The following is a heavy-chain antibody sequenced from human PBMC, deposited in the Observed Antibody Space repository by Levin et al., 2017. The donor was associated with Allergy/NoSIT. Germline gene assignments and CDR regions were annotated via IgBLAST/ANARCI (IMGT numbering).Heavy chain of an antibody. Sequence: AASVKVSCKVSGYTLTELSMHWVRQAPGKGLEWMGGFDPEDGETIYAQKFQGRVTMTEDTSTDTAYMELSSLRSEDTAVYYCATGYGSGSYLSSFGPWGQGTLVTVSS. J-gene: IGHJ5*02. D-gene: IGHD3-10*01. CDR3: ATGYGSGSYLSSFGP. V-gene: IGHV1-24*01. CDR1: GYTLTELS. CDR2: FDPEDGET.